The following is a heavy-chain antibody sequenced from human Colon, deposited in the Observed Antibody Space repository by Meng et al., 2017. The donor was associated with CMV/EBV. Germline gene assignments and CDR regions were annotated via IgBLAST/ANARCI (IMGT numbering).Heavy chain of an antibody. V-gene: IGHV1-2*02. Sequence: VQRVQHGAEVKKPGASVKVSCKASGYTFTGYYMHWVRQAPGQGLEWMGWINPNSGGTNYAQKFQGRVTMTRDTSISTAYMELSRLRSDDTAVYYCATVSSGYYLYFQHWGQGTLVTVSS. D-gene: IGHD3-22*01. CDR1: GYTFTGYY. J-gene: IGHJ1*01. CDR2: INPNSGGT. CDR3: ATVSSGYYLYFQH.